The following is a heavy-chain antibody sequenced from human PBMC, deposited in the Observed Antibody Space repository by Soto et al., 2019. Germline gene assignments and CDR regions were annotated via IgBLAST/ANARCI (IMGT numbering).Heavy chain of an antibody. D-gene: IGHD3-10*01. CDR1: GFTFDDYA. CDR3: AKDLFRNYYYSMDV. V-gene: IGHV3-9*01. CDR2: ISWNSGSI. J-gene: IGHJ6*02. Sequence: GGSLRLSCAASGFTFDDYAMHWVRQAPGKGLEWVSGISWNSGSIGYADSVKGRFTISRDNAKNSLYLQMNSLRAEDTALYYCAKDLFRNYYYSMDVWGQGTTVTVSS.